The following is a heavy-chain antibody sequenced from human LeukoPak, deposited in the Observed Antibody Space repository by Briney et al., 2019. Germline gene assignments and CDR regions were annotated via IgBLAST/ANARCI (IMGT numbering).Heavy chain of an antibody. CDR2: ISSSSSYI. V-gene: IGHV3-21*01. Sequence: GGSLRLSCEASGVTFSSYVMSWVRQAPGKGLEWVSSISSSSSYIYYADSVKGRFTISRDNAKNSLYLQMNSLRAEDTAVYYCACSSTSFDYWGQGTLVTVSS. J-gene: IGHJ4*02. D-gene: IGHD2-2*01. CDR1: GVTFSSYV. CDR3: ACSSTSFDY.